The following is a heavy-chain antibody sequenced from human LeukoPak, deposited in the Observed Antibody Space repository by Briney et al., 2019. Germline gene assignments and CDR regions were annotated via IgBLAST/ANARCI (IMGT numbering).Heavy chain of an antibody. CDR2: INPSGGST. Sequence: GASVKVSCKASRYTFTSYYMHWVRQAPGQGLEWMGIINPSGGSTSYAQKFQGRVPMTRDTSTSTVYMELSSLRSEDTAVYYCARTYYYDSSGYTFDYWGQGTLVTVSS. D-gene: IGHD3-22*01. CDR3: ARTYYYDSSGYTFDY. J-gene: IGHJ4*02. V-gene: IGHV1-46*01. CDR1: RYTFTSYY.